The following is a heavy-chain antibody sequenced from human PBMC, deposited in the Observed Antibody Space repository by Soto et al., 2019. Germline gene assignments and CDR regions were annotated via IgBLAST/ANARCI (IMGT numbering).Heavy chain of an antibody. CDR3: ARDPHGSGRAGWFDP. J-gene: IGHJ5*02. V-gene: IGHV4-31*03. CDR2: IYYSGST. Sequence: QVQLQESGPGLVKPSQTLSLTCTVSGGSISSGGYYWSWIRQHPGKGLEWIGYIYYSGSTYYNPSLKSRVTISVDTSKNQFSLKLSSVTAADTAVYYCARDPHGSGRAGWFDPWGQGTLVTVSS. CDR1: GGSISSGGYY. D-gene: IGHD3-10*01.